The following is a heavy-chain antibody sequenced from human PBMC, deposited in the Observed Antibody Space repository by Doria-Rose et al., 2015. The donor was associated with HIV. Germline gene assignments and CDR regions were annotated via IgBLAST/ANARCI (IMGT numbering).Heavy chain of an antibody. Sequence: QESGPVLVKPTETLTLTCAVSGVSLSSPGMGVNWIRQPPGKALEWLAIIFSDEERAYKASLKSRLTIARCTSKSQLVLTMTDMDHVDTATYYCARIKSSRWYHKYYFDFWGQGTLVIVSA. CDR1: GVSLSSPGMG. CDR3: ARIKSSRWYHKYYFDF. D-gene: IGHD6-13*01. V-gene: IGHV2-26*01. CDR2: IFSDEER. J-gene: IGHJ4*02.